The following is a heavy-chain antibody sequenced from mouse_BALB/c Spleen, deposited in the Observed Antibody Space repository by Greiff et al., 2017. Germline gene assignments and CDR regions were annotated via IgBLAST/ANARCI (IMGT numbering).Heavy chain of an antibody. CDR3: ARHDGIFENYYAMDY. CDR2: ISSGGGST. CDR1: GFAFSSYD. V-gene: IGHV5-12-1*01. J-gene: IGHJ4*01. Sequence: EVQGVESGGGLVKPGGSLKLSCAASGFAFSSYDMSWVRQTPEKRLEWVAYISSGGGSTYYPDTVKGRFTISRDNAKNTLYLQMSSLKSEDTAMYYCARHDGIFENYYAMDYWGQGTSVTVSS. D-gene: IGHD2-3*01.